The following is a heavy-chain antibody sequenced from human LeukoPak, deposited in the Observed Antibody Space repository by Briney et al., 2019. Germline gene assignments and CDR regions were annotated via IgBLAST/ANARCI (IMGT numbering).Heavy chain of an antibody. J-gene: IGHJ4*02. D-gene: IGHD6-19*01. CDR2: IRSKAYGGTT. CDR3: TGLKGTGWLIDY. Sequence: SGGSLRLSCTASGFTFGDYAMSWFRQAPGKGLECVGFIRSKAYGGTTEYAASVKGRFTISRDDSKSIAYLQMNGLKTDDTAVYYCTGLKGTGWLIDYWGQGTLVTVSS. V-gene: IGHV3-49*03. CDR1: GFTFGDYA.